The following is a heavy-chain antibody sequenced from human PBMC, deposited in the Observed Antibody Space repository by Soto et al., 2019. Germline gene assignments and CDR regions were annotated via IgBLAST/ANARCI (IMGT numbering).Heavy chain of an antibody. CDR1: GGTFSRHA. D-gene: IGHD3-22*01. V-gene: IGHV1-69*01. J-gene: IGHJ4*02. CDR2: SIPIFGTA. Sequence: QVQLVQSGAEVRKPGSSVKVSCKASGGTFSRHAISWVRQAPGQGLEWMGGSIPIFGTANHAQKFQGKVTILADEATSKVYMELSSLRSEDTAMYYCARGWGYDSNDYYYAYWGQGTLVIVSS. CDR3: ARGWGYDSNDYYYAY.